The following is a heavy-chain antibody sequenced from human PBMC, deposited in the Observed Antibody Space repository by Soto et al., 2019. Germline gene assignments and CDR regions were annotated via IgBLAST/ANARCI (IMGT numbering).Heavy chain of an antibody. CDR2: IKSEPNGGTT. V-gene: IGHV3-15*01. J-gene: IGHJ4*02. Sequence: VVLRLSCEGCGFIFSNAWMNWVRQAPGKGLEWVGRIKSEPNGGTTDYAAPVKGRFTVSRDDSKRTVYLQMNSLKAEDTAVYYCATGGYHFDYWGQGTLVTGSS. CDR3: ATGGYHFDY. D-gene: IGHD2-15*01. CDR1: GFIFSNAW.